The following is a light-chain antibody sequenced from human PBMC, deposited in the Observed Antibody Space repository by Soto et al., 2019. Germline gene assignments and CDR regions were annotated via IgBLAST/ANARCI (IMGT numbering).Light chain of an antibody. Sequence: DIVMTQSPDSLAVSLGERATINCKSSQSILYSSYNTNYLAWYQQKPGQPPKLLIYWASTRESGVPDRFSGSGSGTDFTLTISSLQAEDVAVYHCQQYYSSPYTFGQGTKLEIK. CDR2: WAS. V-gene: IGKV4-1*01. CDR1: QSILYSSYNTNY. CDR3: QQYYSSPYT. J-gene: IGKJ2*01.